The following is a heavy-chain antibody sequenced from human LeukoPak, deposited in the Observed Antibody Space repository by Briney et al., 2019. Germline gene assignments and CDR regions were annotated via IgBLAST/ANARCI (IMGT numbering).Heavy chain of an antibody. J-gene: IGHJ5*02. CDR3: ARAPTIGSGSYYNGGNWFDP. CDR1: GYTFTSYD. D-gene: IGHD3-10*01. Sequence: SVKVSCKASGYTFTSYDINWVRQATGQGLEWMGWMNPNSGNTGYAQKFQGRVTMTRNTSISTAYMELSRLRSDDTAVYYCARAPTIGSGSYYNGGNWFDPWGQGTLVTVSS. V-gene: IGHV1-8*01. CDR2: MNPNSGNT.